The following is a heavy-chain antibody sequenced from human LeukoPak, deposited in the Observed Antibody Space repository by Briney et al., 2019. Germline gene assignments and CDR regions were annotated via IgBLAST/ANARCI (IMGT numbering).Heavy chain of an antibody. D-gene: IGHD5-12*01. Sequence: ASVKVSCKASGYTFTSYGISWVLPAPGQGLEWMGWISAYNGNTNYAQKLQGRVTMTTDTSTSTASMELRSLRADDTAVYYCARVDIVATIAYYYYMDVWGKGTTVTVSS. V-gene: IGHV1-18*01. J-gene: IGHJ6*03. CDR2: ISAYNGNT. CDR1: GYTFTSYG. CDR3: ARVDIVATIAYYYYMDV.